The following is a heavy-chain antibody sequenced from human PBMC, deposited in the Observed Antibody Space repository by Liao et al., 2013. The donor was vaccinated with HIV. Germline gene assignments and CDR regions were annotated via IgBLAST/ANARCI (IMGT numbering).Heavy chain of an antibody. CDR2: IYYSGST. CDR1: GGSISSGDYY. V-gene: IGHV4-30-4*08. J-gene: IGHJ6*03. CDR3: ARGPTENLGDYYYYVLHGR. D-gene: IGHD1-14*01. Sequence: QVQLQESGPGLVKPSQTLSLTCTVSGGSISSGDYYWSWIRQPPGKGLEWIGYIYYSGSTNYNPSLKSRVTISVDTSKNQFSLKLTSVTAADTAVYYXARGPTENLGDYYYYVLHGRLGQRDHGSPSP.